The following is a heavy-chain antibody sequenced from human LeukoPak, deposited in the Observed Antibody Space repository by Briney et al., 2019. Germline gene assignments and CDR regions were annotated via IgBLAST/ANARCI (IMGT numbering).Heavy chain of an antibody. V-gene: IGHV4-59*07. Sequence: PSDTLSLTSTVSGGSISSYYWSWIRQPPGKGLEWIGNIHYSGSTRYNPSLKSRVTMSLDTSRNQLSLKMSSVTAADTAVYYCARPYRSGWSGSFDYWGQGTLVTVSS. CDR3: ARPYRSGWSGSFDY. CDR1: GGSISSYY. J-gene: IGHJ4*02. CDR2: IHYSGST. D-gene: IGHD6-19*01.